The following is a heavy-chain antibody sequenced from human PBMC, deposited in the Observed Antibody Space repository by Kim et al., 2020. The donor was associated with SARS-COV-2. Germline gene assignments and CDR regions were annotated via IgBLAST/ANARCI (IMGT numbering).Heavy chain of an antibody. CDR2: INSDGRST. Sequence: GGSLRLSCAASGFTFSSYWMHWVRQAPGKGLVWVSRINSDGRSTSYADSVKGRFTISRDNAKNTLYLQMNSLRVEDTAVYYCARVACSSTSCYRGAFDIWGQGTMVTVSS. J-gene: IGHJ3*02. CDR3: ARVACSSTSCYRGAFDI. V-gene: IGHV3-74*01. CDR1: GFTFSSYW. D-gene: IGHD2-2*01.